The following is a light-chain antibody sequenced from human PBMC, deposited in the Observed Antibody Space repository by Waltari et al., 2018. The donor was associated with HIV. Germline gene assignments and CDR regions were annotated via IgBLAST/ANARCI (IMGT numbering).Light chain of an antibody. Sequence: DIVMTQSPDSLAVSLGERATINCKSSQSVLFTSNNKNYLAWYQQKPGQPPKLHIYWASTRESGVPDRFSGSGSGTDFTLTISSLQAEDVAVYYCQQYYRKPPTFGQGTKVEIK. CDR3: QQYYRKPPT. J-gene: IGKJ1*01. V-gene: IGKV4-1*01. CDR2: WAS. CDR1: QSVLFTSNNKNY.